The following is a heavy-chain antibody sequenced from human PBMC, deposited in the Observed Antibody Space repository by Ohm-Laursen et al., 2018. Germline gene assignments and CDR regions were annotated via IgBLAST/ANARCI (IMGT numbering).Heavy chain of an antibody. V-gene: IGHV4-28*01. CDR3: ATSPHDIMSSKDY. J-gene: IGHJ4*02. CDR1: GLSTSNSNW. Sequence: SDTLSLTCDVSGLSTSNSNWWGWIRQPPGKGLEWVGYLYYSGTTYYNPSLKSRVTMSVDTSKNQFSVKLTSVTAVDTAVYYCATSPHDIMSSKDYWGQGTLVTVSS. CDR2: LYYSGTT. D-gene: IGHD3-9*01.